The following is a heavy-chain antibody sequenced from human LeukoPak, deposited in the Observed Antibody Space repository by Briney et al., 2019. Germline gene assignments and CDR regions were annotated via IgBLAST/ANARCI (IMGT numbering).Heavy chain of an antibody. Sequence: SETLSLTCTVSGGSISSSSYYWGWIRQPPGKGLEWIGRIYTSGSTNYNPSLKSRVTLSADTSKNQFSLKLSSVTAADTAVYYCARAGYGGNPRSWFDLWGQGTLVTVSS. V-gene: IGHV4-39*07. D-gene: IGHD4-23*01. CDR2: IYTSGST. J-gene: IGHJ5*02. CDR3: ARAGYGGNPRSWFDL. CDR1: GGSISSSSYY.